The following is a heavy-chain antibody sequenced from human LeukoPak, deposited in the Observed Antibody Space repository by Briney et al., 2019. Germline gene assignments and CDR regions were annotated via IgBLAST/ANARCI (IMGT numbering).Heavy chain of an antibody. CDR1: GFTFSNHV. V-gene: IGHV3-30*03. CDR2: ISYDGSNK. CDR3: ARDRPGISVAGALDY. D-gene: IGHD6-19*01. Sequence: PGGSLRLSCAASGFTFSNHVMHWVRQAPGKGLEWVAVISYDGSNKYYADSVKGRFTISRDNSKNTLHMQMNSLRAEDTAVYCGARDRPGISVAGALDYWGQGTLVTVSS. J-gene: IGHJ4*02.